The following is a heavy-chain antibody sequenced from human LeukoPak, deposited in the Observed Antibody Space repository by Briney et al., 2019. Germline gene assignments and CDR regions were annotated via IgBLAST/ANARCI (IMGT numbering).Heavy chain of an antibody. D-gene: IGHD3-10*01. Sequence: SETLSLTCTVSGGSISSDYWSWIRQPPGKGLEWIGHIYYSGSTNYNPSLKSRVTISVDTSKNQFSLKLNSVTAADTAVYYCARQTGYFRYWGQGTLVAVSS. CDR1: GGSISSDY. CDR2: IYYSGST. J-gene: IGHJ1*01. V-gene: IGHV4-59*08. CDR3: ARQTGYFRY.